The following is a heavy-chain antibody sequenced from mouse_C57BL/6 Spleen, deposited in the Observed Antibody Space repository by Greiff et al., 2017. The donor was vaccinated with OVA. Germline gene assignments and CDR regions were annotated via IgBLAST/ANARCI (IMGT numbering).Heavy chain of an antibody. J-gene: IGHJ2*01. CDR1: GYTFTDYY. Sequence: VQLQQSGPELVKPGASVKISCKASGYTFTDYYMNWVKQSHGKSLEWIGDINPNNGGTSYNQKFKGKATLTVDKSSSTAYMELRSLTSEDSAVYYCARSRTGPYYFDYWGQGTTLTVSS. CDR3: ARSRTGPYYFDY. V-gene: IGHV1-26*01. CDR2: INPNNGGT. D-gene: IGHD4-1*01.